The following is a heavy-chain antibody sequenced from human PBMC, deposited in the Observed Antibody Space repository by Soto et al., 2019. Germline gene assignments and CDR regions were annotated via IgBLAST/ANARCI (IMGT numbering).Heavy chain of an antibody. CDR2: IIPIFGTA. CDR3: ARDRSFALLEWSPSDSYGMDV. V-gene: IGHV1-69*05. D-gene: IGHD3-3*01. CDR1: GGTFSGYA. J-gene: IGHJ6*02. Sequence: AVKVSCKASGGTFSGYAISWVRQAPGQGLEWMGGIIPIFGTANYAQKFQGRVSMTTDTSTNTAYMEVRSLRSDDTAFYFCARDRSFALLEWSPSDSYGMDVWGQGTSVTVSS.